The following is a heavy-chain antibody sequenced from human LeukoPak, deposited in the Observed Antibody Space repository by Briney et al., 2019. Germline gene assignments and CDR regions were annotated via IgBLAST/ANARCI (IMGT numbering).Heavy chain of an antibody. Sequence: ASVKVSCKASGYTFTGYYMHWGRQAPGQGLEWMGWINPNSGGTNYAQKFQGWVTMTRDTSISTTYMELSRLRSDDTAVYYCARAQDYYGSGSYSDENWFDPWGQGTLVTVSS. J-gene: IGHJ5*02. D-gene: IGHD3-10*01. V-gene: IGHV1-2*04. CDR1: GYTFTGYY. CDR3: ARAQDYYGSGSYSDENWFDP. CDR2: INPNSGGT.